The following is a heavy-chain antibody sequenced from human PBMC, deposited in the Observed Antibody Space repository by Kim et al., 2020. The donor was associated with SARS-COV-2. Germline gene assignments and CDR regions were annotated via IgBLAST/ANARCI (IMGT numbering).Heavy chain of an antibody. V-gene: IGHV4-34*01. CDR3: ASRYDP. CDR1: GGSFSGYY. CDR2: INHSGST. J-gene: IGHJ5*02. Sequence: SETLSLTCAVYGGSFSGYYWSWIRQPPGKGLEWIGEINHSGSTNYNPSLKSRVTISVDTSKNQFSLKLSSVTAADTAVYYCASRYDPWGQGTLVTVSS.